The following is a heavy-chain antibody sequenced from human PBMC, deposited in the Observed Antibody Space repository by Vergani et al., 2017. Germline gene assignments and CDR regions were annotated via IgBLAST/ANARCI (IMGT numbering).Heavy chain of an antibody. V-gene: IGHV2-5*01. Sequence: QITLKESGPTLVKPTQTLTLTCTFSGFSLSTSGVGVGWIRQPPGKALEWLALIYWNDDKRYSPSLKSRLTITKDTSKNQVVLTMTNMDPEDTATYYCAHTQQLVHFDYWGQGTLVTVSS. CDR3: AHTQQLVHFDY. J-gene: IGHJ4*02. CDR2: IYWNDDK. D-gene: IGHD6-13*01. CDR1: GFSLSTSGVG.